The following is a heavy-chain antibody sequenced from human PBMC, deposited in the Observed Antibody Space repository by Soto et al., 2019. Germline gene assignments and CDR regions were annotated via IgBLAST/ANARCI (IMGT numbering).Heavy chain of an antibody. CDR3: ARVKASSHIDY. D-gene: IGHD6-13*01. V-gene: IGHV3-33*01. Sequence: QVQLVESGGGVVQPGRSLRLSCAASGFTFSSYGMHWVRQAPGKGLEWVAVIWYDGSNKYYADSVKGRFTISRDNSKNPLYLQMNSLRAEDTAVYYCARVKASSHIDYWGQGTLVTVSS. J-gene: IGHJ4*02. CDR2: IWYDGSNK. CDR1: GFTFSSYG.